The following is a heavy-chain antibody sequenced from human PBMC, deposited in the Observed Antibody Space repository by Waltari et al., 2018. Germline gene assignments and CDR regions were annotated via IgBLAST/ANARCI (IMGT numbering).Heavy chain of an antibody. D-gene: IGHD2-15*01. CDR2: VHRNGRT. V-gene: IGHV4-4*02. CDR3: ARDLGRGLFLDS. Sequence: QLQLQESAPGLVKRSGVPSPSCAVSGVPIGGNSWWSWVRQSPDKGLEWIGQVHRNGRTNYHPSLASRAIVSLDSSMNQFALRILSATAADTAVYYCARDLGRGLFLDSWGQGTLVTVSP. J-gene: IGHJ4*02. CDR1: GVPIGGNSW.